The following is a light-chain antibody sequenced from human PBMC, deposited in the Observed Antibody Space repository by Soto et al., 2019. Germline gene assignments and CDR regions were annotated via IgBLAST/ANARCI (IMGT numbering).Light chain of an antibody. CDR2: GNS. CDR1: SSNIGAGYD. V-gene: IGLV1-40*01. J-gene: IGLJ1*01. CDR3: QSYDSSLSAPYV. Sequence: QPVLTQPPSVSGAPGQRVTISCTGSSSNIGAGYDVHWYQQLPGTAPKLLIYGNSNRPSGVPDRFSGSKSGTSASLASTGLQAEDEADYYCQSYDSSLSAPYVFGTGTKVTVL.